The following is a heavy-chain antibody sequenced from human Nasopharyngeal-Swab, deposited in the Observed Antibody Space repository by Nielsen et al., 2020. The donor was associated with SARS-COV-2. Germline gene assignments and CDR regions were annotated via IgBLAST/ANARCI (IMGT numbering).Heavy chain of an antibody. CDR2: IYTSGST. Sequence: SETLSLTCTVSGGSISSGSYYWSWIRQPAGKGLEWIGRIYTSGSTNYSPSLKSRVTVSVDTSKNQFSLKLSSVTAADTAVYYCARGDGDYYEDYFDYWGQGTLVTVSS. J-gene: IGHJ4*02. CDR1: GGSISSGSYY. D-gene: IGHD4-17*01. V-gene: IGHV4-61*02. CDR3: ARGDGDYYEDYFDY.